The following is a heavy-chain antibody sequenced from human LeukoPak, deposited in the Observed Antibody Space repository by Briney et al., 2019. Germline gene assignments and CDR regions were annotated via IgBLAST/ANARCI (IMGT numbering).Heavy chain of an antibody. CDR1: GGSFSGYY. CDR3: ARGPTGRSWFDP. V-gene: IGHV4-34*01. CDR2: INHSGST. J-gene: IGHJ5*02. D-gene: IGHD3-10*01. Sequence: SETLSLTCAVYGGSFSGYYWSWIRQPPGKGPEWIGEINHSGSTNYNPSLKSRVTISVDTSKNQFSLKLSSVTAADTAVYYCARGPTGRSWFDPWGQGTLVTVSS.